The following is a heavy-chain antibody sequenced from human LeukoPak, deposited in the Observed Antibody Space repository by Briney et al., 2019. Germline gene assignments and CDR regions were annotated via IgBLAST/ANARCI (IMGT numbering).Heavy chain of an antibody. CDR1: GFTFNSYA. CDR2: TNQDGSAK. CDR3: AREGFLDY. Sequence: GGSLRLSCAASGFTFNSYAMHWVRQAPGKGLEWVANTNQDGSAKNYVDSVRGRFTISRDNAKNSLFLQMISLRAEDTAVYYCAREGFLDYWGQGTLVTVSS. J-gene: IGHJ4*02. V-gene: IGHV3-7*01. D-gene: IGHD2/OR15-2a*01.